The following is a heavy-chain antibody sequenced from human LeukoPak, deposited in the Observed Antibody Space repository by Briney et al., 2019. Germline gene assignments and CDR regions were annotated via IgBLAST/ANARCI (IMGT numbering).Heavy chain of an antibody. V-gene: IGHV1-2*04. D-gene: IGHD5-18*01. CDR1: GYTFTGYY. CDR3: ARAGVDTAMVPTFDY. CDR2: INPNSGGT. J-gene: IGHJ4*02. Sequence: GASVKVSCKASGYTFTGYYMHWVRQAPGQGLEWMGWINPNSGGTNYAQKFQGWVTMTRDTSISTAYMELSRLRSDDTAVYYCARAGVDTAMVPTFDYWGQGTLVTVSS.